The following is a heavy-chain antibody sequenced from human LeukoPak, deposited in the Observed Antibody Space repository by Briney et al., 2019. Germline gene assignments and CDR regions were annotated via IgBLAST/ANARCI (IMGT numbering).Heavy chain of an antibody. CDR1: GYTFTGYY. CDR2: INPNSGGT. CDR3: ARRTIFSYYYGMDV. D-gene: IGHD3-3*01. V-gene: IGHV1-2*02. J-gene: IGHJ6*02. Sequence: GASVTVSCKASGYTFTGYYMHWVRQAPGQGLEWMGWINPNSGGTNYAQKLQGRVTMTTDTSTSTAYMELRSLRSDDTAVYYCARRTIFSYYYGMDVWGQGTTVTVSS.